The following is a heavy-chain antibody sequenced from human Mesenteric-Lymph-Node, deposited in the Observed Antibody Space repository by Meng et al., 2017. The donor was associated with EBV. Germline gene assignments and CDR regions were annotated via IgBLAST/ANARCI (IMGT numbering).Heavy chain of an antibody. J-gene: IGHJ5*02. Sequence: HVALQERGAGRLKPSGTLVLPCAMYVWYFCGDYCTWTLQSPGEGLVGIVESNQGGSTSYNPSLRIRGTISVDTAQNQFSLKLSSVTAADAAVYYCARGKTVGRSPWFDPWGQGTLVTVSS. V-gene: IGHV4-34*01. CDR3: ARGKTVGRSPWFDP. CDR1: VWYFCGDY. CDR2: SNQGGST. D-gene: IGHD4-11*01.